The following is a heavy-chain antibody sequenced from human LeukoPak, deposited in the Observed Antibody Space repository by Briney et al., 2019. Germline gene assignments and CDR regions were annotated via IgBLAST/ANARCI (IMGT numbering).Heavy chain of an antibody. J-gene: IGHJ4*02. CDR1: GFTFSDFA. CDR3: AKESLVVIESYFDN. D-gene: IGHD3-22*01. V-gene: IGHV3-23*01. CDR2: ITGSGETK. Sequence: GGSLRLSCVVSGFTFSDFAMSWVRRAPGKGLEWISAITGSGETKYYADSVKGRFTMSRDNSKNTLYLQMNSLRDEDTAEYFCAKESLVVIESYFDNWGQGTLVTVSS.